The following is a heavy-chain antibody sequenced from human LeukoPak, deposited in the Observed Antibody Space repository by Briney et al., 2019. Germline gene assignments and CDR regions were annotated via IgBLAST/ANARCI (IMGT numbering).Heavy chain of an antibody. D-gene: IGHD3-16*02. Sequence: ASVKVSCKASGYTFTGYYMHWVRQAPGQGLEWMGWINPNSGGTNYAQKFQGRVTMTRDTSISTAYMELSRLRSDDTAVYYCARVSVWGSYRFDYWGQGTLVTVSS. V-gene: IGHV1-2*02. J-gene: IGHJ4*02. CDR3: ARVSVWGSYRFDY. CDR2: INPNSGGT. CDR1: GYTFTGYY.